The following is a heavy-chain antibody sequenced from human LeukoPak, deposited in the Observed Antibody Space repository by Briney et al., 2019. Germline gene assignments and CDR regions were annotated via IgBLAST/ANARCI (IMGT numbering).Heavy chain of an antibody. CDR1: GFTVSSNY. J-gene: IGHJ3*02. Sequence: GGSLRLSCAASGFTVSSNYMSWVRQAPGKGLEWVSVIYSGGSTYYADSVKGRFPISRDNSKNTLYLQMNSLRAEDTAVYYCAKDCTNGVCYALDIWGQGTMVTVSS. CDR2: IYSGGST. V-gene: IGHV3-53*01. D-gene: IGHD2-8*01. CDR3: AKDCTNGVCYALDI.